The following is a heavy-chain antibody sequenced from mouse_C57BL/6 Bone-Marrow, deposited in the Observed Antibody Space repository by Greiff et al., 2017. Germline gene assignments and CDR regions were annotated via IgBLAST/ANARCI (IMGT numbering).Heavy chain of an antibody. V-gene: IGHV1-69*01. CDR3: ARITTVVATDYAMDY. CDR2: IDPSDSYT. J-gene: IGHJ4*01. D-gene: IGHD1-1*01. Sequence: QLQLQQPGAELVMPGASVKLSCKASGYTFTSYWMHWVKQRPGQGLEWIGEIDPSDSYTNYNQKFKGKSTLTVDKSSSTAYMQLSSLTSEDSAVYYCARITTVVATDYAMDYWGQGTSVTVSS. CDR1: GYTFTSYW.